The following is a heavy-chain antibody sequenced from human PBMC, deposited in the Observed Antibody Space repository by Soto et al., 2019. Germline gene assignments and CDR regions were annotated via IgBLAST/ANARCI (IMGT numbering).Heavy chain of an antibody. V-gene: IGHV4-38-2*01. D-gene: IGHD2-15*01. CDR3: ARARWYDAFDV. Sequence: ASETLSLTCAVSGFFISSGNYWGWIRKPPGKGLEWIGSIFHGGNTYYNPSLKSRVTISVDMSKNQFSLKLNSVTAADTAVYYCARARWYDAFDVWGQGTVVTVSS. CDR2: IFHGGNT. J-gene: IGHJ3*01. CDR1: GFFISSGNY.